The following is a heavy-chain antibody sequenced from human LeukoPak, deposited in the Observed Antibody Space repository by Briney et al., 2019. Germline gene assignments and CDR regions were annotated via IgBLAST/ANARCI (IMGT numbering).Heavy chain of an antibody. CDR3: ARVGIVATMFIDY. D-gene: IGHD5-12*01. Sequence: SQTLSLTCTVSGGSISSGDYYWSWIRQPPGKGLEWIGYIYYSGSTYYNPSLKSRVTISVYTSKNQFSLKLSSVTAADTAVYYCARVGIVATMFIDYWGQGTLVTVSS. CDR1: GGSISSGDYY. CDR2: IYYSGST. J-gene: IGHJ4*02. V-gene: IGHV4-30-4*01.